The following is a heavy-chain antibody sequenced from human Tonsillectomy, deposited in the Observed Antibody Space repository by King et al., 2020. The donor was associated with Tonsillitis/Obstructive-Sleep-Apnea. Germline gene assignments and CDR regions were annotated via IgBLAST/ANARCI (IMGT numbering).Heavy chain of an antibody. D-gene: IGHD3-22*01. CDR1: GFTFSSYA. Sequence: VQLVESGGGLVQPGGSLRLSCAASGFTFSSYAMSWVRQAPGKGLEWVSAISGSGGSTYYADSVKGRFTISRDNSKNTLYLQMNSLRAEDTAVYYCAKARTYYYDSSGYYYVAYYYYYMDVWGKGTTVTVSS. J-gene: IGHJ6*03. CDR2: ISGSGGST. V-gene: IGHV3-23*04. CDR3: AKARTYYYDSSGYYYVAYYYYYMDV.